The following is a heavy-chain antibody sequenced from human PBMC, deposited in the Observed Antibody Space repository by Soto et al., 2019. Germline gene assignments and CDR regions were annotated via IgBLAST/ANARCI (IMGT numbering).Heavy chain of an antibody. D-gene: IGHD1-26*01. J-gene: IGHJ4*02. CDR1: GGSVNNDSYY. CDR2: IYYSGST. Sequence: PSETLSLTCTVSGGSVNNDSYYWSWIRQPPGKGLEWIGYIYYSGSTKYNPSLKSRVTISVDTSKNQFSLRLSSVIAADTAVYYCARDYWDIGLRFDYWGPGTLVTVSS. CDR3: ARDYWDIGLRFDY. V-gene: IGHV4-61*01.